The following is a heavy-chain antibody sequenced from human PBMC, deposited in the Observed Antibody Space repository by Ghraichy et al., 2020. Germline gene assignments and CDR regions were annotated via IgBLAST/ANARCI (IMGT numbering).Heavy chain of an antibody. Sequence: GGSLRLSCAASGFTFNNYGMHWVRQAPGKGLEWVSVISYDGSNKYYADSVKGRFTISRDNSKNTLYLQMNSLRAEDTALYYCANDCALTMVRGLIGTYWGHGALETVSS. CDR2: ISYDGSNK. J-gene: IGHJ4*01. CDR3: ANDCALTMVRGLIGTY. V-gene: IGHV3-30*18. CDR1: GFTFNNYG. D-gene: IGHD3-10*01.